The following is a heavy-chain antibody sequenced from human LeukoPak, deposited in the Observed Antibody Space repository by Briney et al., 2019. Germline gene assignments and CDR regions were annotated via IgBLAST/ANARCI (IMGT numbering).Heavy chain of an antibody. D-gene: IGHD7-27*01. CDR3: ARGRSVTGDLDY. CDR2: IDPNSGGT. Sequence: ASVKVSCEASGYTFTGYYMHWVRQAPGQGLEWMGRIDPNSGGTNYAQKFQGRVTMTRDTSISTAYMELSRLRSDDTAVYYCARGRSVTGDLDYWGQGTLVTVSS. V-gene: IGHV1-2*06. CDR1: GYTFTGYY. J-gene: IGHJ4*02.